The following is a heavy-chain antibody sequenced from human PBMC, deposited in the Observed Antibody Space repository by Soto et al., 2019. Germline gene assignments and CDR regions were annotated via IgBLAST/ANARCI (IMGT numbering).Heavy chain of an antibody. CDR2: IYYSGST. J-gene: IGHJ5*02. CDR1: GGSVSSGSYY. CDR3: ARVPRGIIGRSGYYYVPWFDP. D-gene: IGHD3-22*01. V-gene: IGHV4-61*01. Sequence: PSETLSLTCTVSGGSVSSGSYYWGWIRQPPGKGLEWIGYIYYSGSTNYNPSLKSRVTISVDTSKNQFSLKLSSVTAADTAVYYCARVPRGIIGRSGYYYVPWFDPWGQGTLVAVSS.